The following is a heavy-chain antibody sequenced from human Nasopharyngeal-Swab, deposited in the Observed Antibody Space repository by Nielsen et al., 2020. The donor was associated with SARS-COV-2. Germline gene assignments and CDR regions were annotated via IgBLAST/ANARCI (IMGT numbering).Heavy chain of an antibody. J-gene: IGHJ4*02. V-gene: IGHV3-7*03. CDR1: GFTFDDYA. CDR2: IKQDGSEK. D-gene: IGHD1-26*01. Sequence: GESLKISCAASGFTFDDYAMHWVRQAPGKGLEWVANIKQDGSEKYYVDSVKGRFTISRDNAKNSLYLQMNSLRAEDTAVYYCARDGGGSYYADYWGQGTLVTVSS. CDR3: ARDGGGSYYADY.